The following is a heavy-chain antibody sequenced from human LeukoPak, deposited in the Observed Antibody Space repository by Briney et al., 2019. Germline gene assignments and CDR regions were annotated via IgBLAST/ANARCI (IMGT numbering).Heavy chain of an antibody. CDR3: AREQDDDARLTFDP. D-gene: IGHD1-1*01. Sequence: GGSLRLSCAASGFSFSDSYMAWIRQAPGKGLNWVSYINNNANIMYYADSVKGRFTISRDNAKNSLSLQMNSLRAEDTAVYYCAREQDDDARLTFDPWGQGTLVTVSS. J-gene: IGHJ5*02. CDR2: INNNANIM. CDR1: GFSFSDSY. V-gene: IGHV3-11*04.